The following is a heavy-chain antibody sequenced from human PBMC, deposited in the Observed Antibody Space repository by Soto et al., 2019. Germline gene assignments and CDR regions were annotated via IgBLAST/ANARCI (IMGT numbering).Heavy chain of an antibody. Sequence: PSETLSLTCTVSGGSISSYYWSWIRQPPGKGLEWIGYIYYSGSTNYNPSLKSRVTISVDTSKNQFSLKLSSVTAADTAVYYCARAGRYCSGGSCLYFDYWGQGTQVTVSS. V-gene: IGHV4-59*01. J-gene: IGHJ4*02. D-gene: IGHD2-15*01. CDR1: GGSISSYY. CDR3: ARAGRYCSGGSCLYFDY. CDR2: IYYSGST.